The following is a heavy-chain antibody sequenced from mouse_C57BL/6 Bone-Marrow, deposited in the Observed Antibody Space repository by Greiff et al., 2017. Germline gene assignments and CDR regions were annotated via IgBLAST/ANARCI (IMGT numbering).Heavy chain of an antibody. CDR1: GFTFSSYA. D-gene: IGHD2-12*01. V-gene: IGHV5-4*03. J-gene: IGHJ1*03. CDR2: ISDGGSYT. CDR3: ARGLLPYWYFDV. Sequence: EVNVVESGGGLVKPGGSLKLSCAASGFTFSSYAMSWVRQTPEKRLEWVATISDGGSYTYYPDNVKGRFTISRDNAKNNLYLQMSHLKSEDTAMYYCARGLLPYWYFDVWGTGTTVTVSS.